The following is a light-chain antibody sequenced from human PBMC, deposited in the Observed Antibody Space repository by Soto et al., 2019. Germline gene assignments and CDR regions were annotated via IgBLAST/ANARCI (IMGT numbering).Light chain of an antibody. Sequence: QSAPTQPPSASGSPGQSVTISCTGTTSDVGGYKYVSWHQQRPGRAPRLILYEVNKRPAGVPDRFSGSKSGNTASLTVSGLQAVDEADYYCISYAGSNTYVFGTGTKLTVL. CDR3: ISYAGSNTYV. CDR1: TSDVGGYKY. J-gene: IGLJ1*01. CDR2: EVN. V-gene: IGLV2-8*01.